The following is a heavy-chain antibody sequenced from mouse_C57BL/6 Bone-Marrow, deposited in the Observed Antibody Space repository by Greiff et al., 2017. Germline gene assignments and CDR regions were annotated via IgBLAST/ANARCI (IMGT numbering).Heavy chain of an antibody. CDR2: VSSGGDYI. CDR3: TRSRFYYSNYNYAMDD. CDR1: GFTFSSYA. D-gene: IGHD2-5*01. V-gene: IGHV5-9-1*02. Sequence: EVQGVESGEGLVKPGGSLKLSCAASGFTFSSYAMSWVRQTPEKRLEWVAYVSSGGDYIYYADTVKGRFTISRDNARSTLYLQMSSLKSEDTAMYYCTRSRFYYSNYNYAMDDWGRGTSVTVSS. J-gene: IGHJ4*01.